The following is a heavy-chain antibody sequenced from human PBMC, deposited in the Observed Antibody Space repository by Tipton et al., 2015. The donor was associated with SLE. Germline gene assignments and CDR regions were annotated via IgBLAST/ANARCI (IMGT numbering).Heavy chain of an antibody. Sequence: TLSLTCAVYGGSFSNYYRSWIRQPPGKGLEWIGDINHSGSTNYNPSLKSRVTISVDTSKNQFSLKLSSVTAADTAVYYCARDQGGRWGQGTLVTVSS. CDR3: ARDQGGR. V-gene: IGHV4-34*01. J-gene: IGHJ4*02. CDR1: GGSFSNYY. D-gene: IGHD1-26*01. CDR2: INHSGST.